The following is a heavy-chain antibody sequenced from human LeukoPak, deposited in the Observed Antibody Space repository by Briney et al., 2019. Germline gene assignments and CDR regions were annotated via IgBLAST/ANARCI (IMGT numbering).Heavy chain of an antibody. Sequence: ASVKVSCKASPYAFSSFYIHWVRQAPGQGLEWMGIIHTSGGTTKYAQKFQDRVTMTRDTSTNTVYMELSSLKFDDTAVYYCAREGGDGGPFDYWGQGTLVTVSS. V-gene: IGHV1-46*01. CDR2: IHTSGGTT. D-gene: IGHD4-23*01. J-gene: IGHJ4*02. CDR1: PYAFSSFY. CDR3: AREGGDGGPFDY.